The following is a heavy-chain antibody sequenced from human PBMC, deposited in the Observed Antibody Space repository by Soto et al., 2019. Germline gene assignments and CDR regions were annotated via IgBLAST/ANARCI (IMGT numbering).Heavy chain of an antibody. CDR1: GYTFTSYG. J-gene: IGHJ4*03. D-gene: IGHD5-18*01. Sequence: ASVKVSCKASGYTFTSYGISWVRQAPGQGLEWMGIINPSGGSTSYAQKFQGRVTMTRDTSTSTVYMELSSLRSEDTAVYYCARHGYNYGGGYFDYWGQGTMVTVSS. V-gene: IGHV1-46*01. CDR3: ARHGYNYGGGYFDY. CDR2: INPSGGST.